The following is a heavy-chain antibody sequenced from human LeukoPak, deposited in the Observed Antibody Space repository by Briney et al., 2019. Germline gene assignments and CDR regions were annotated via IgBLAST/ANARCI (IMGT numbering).Heavy chain of an antibody. V-gene: IGHV3-7*01. Sequence: GGSLRLSCAASGFTFRSFYMSWVRQAPGKGLEWVAKVNEDGRQIYYADSVEGRFTISRDNAKNSVHLQMNNLRVEDTAVYYCAKDEVGGHFEYWGQGILVTVSS. J-gene: IGHJ4*02. CDR2: VNEDGRQI. CDR1: GFTFRSFY. CDR3: AKDEVGGHFEY.